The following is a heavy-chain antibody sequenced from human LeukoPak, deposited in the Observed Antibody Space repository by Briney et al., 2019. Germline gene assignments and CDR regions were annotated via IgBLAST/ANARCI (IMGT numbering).Heavy chain of an antibody. CDR1: GFTFSSYS. Sequence: VGSLRLSCAASGFTFSSYSMNWVRQAPGKGLEWVSSISSSSSYIYYADSVKGRFTISRDNAKNSLYLQMNSLRAEDTAVYYCARGCTRMVGVPDYFDYWGQGTLVTVSS. CDR3: ARGCTRMVGVPDYFDY. CDR2: ISSSSSYI. J-gene: IGHJ4*02. D-gene: IGHD2-15*01. V-gene: IGHV3-21*01.